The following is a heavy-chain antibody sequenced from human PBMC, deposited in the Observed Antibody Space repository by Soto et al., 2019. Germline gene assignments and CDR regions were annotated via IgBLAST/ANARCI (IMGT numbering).Heavy chain of an antibody. CDR1: GFTFSDYY. Sequence: GGSLRLSCAASGFTFSDYYMDWVRQLPGKGLEWVGRTRNKTNSYTSEYAPSVKGRFTVSRHDSEDSMFLQLNSLKTEDTAVYYCARDTGGSYDFWGQGALVTVSS. CDR2: TRNKTNSYTS. CDR3: ARDTGGSYDF. V-gene: IGHV3-72*01. J-gene: IGHJ4*02. D-gene: IGHD1-26*01.